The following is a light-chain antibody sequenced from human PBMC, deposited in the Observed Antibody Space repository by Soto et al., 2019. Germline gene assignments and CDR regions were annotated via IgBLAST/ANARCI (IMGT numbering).Light chain of an antibody. CDR1: SSNIGDNT. Sequence: QSVLTQPPSTSGTPGQAVTISCSGGSSNIGDNTVNWYQQLPGSAPKLLIFSNNKRPSGVPDRFSGSKSGNTASLTISGLQAEDEADYYCSSFTSRFTFVFGTGTKLTVL. CDR2: SNN. CDR3: SSFTSRFTFV. V-gene: IGLV1-44*01. J-gene: IGLJ1*01.